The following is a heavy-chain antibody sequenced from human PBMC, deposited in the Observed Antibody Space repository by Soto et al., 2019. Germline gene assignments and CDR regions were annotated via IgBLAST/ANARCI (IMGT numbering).Heavy chain of an antibody. D-gene: IGHD3-22*01. J-gene: IGHJ4*02. V-gene: IGHV4-39*01. CDR2: IHYSGST. Sequence: QLQLQESGPGLVKPSETLSLTCTVSGDSVTISDYYWGWIRQPPGKGLEWIGSIHYSGSTYYNPSHKSRVTISGATSKKQCSLKLTSVTAADAAVYYCAAHDSGGYYAEYWGQGTLVTVSA. CDR1: GDSVTISDYY. CDR3: AAHDSGGYYAEY.